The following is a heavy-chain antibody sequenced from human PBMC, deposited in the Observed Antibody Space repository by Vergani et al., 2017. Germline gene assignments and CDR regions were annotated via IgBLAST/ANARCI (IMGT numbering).Heavy chain of an antibody. Sequence: EVQLLESGGGLVQPGGSLRLSCAASGFTFSSYAMSWVRQAPGKGLEWVSAISGSGGSTYYADSVKGRFTISRDNSKNTLYLQMNSLRAEDTAVYYCALYSGYDRSYYYYYGMDVWGQGTTVTVSS. CDR1: GFTFSSYA. CDR3: ALYSGYDRSYYYYYGMDV. J-gene: IGHJ6*02. V-gene: IGHV3-23*01. D-gene: IGHD5-12*01. CDR2: ISGSGGST.